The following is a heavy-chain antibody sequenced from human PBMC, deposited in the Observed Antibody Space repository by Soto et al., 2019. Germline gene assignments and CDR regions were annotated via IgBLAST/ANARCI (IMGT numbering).Heavy chain of an antibody. CDR2: INSDGSST. D-gene: IGHD3-3*01. J-gene: IGHJ6*02. V-gene: IGHV3-74*01. CDR3: ARAGYYDFWSGYLYGMDV. CDR1: RFVDRSCC. Sequence: CGSLRLSCAAGRFVDRSCCMHCVRQAPGKGLVWVSRINSDGSSTNYADSVKGRFTISRDNAKNTLYLQMNSLRAEDTAVYYCARAGYYDFWSGYLYGMDVWGQGTTVTVSS.